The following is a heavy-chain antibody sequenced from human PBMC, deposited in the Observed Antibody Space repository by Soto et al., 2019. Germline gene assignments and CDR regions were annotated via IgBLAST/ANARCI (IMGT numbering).Heavy chain of an antibody. CDR3: ASIYYYGSGSFWFDP. Sequence: TLSLTCAVSGGSISSSNWWSWVRQPPGKGLEWIGEIYHSGSTNYNPSLKSRVTISVDKSKNQFSLKLSSVTAADTAVYYCASIYYYGSGSFWFDPWGQGTLVTVSS. CDR1: GGSISSSNW. J-gene: IGHJ5*02. V-gene: IGHV4-4*02. D-gene: IGHD3-10*01. CDR2: IYHSGST.